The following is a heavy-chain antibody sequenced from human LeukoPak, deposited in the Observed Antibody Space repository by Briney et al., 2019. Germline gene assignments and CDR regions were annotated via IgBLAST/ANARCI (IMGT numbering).Heavy chain of an antibody. CDR3: ARSRVSGYDYFFDN. CDR1: GDSINSRAYH. CDR2: ISHTGNF. Sequence: PSETLSLTCTVSGDSINSRAYHWSWIRQYPGKGLEWIGYISHTGNFSYNLSLKGRVTMSIDTSKNEFTLNLRSVTAADTAVFFCARSRVSGYDYFFDNWGQGTLVTVSS. V-gene: IGHV4-31*03. J-gene: IGHJ4*02. D-gene: IGHD5-12*01.